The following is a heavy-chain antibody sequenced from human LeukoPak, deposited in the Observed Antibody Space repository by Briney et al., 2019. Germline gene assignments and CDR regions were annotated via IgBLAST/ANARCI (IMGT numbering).Heavy chain of an antibody. V-gene: IGHV3-43*02. D-gene: IGHD1-26*01. CDR2: ISGDGGST. J-gene: IGHJ6*02. CDR1: GFTFDDYA. CDR3: AKDKGGSYYAYYYGMDV. Sequence: GGSLRLSCAASGFTFDDYAMHWVRQAPGKGLEWVSLISGDGGSTYYADSVKGRFTISRDNSKNSLYLQMNSLRTEDTALYYCAKDKGGSYYAYYYGMDVWGQGTTVTVS.